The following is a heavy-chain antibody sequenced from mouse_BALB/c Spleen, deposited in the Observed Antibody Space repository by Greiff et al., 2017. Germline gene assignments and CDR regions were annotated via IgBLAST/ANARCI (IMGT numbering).Heavy chain of an antibody. CDR3: ARAPLYEAMDY. D-gene: IGHD1-1*01. Sequence: QVQLKQSGAELARPGASVKLSCKASGYTFTSYWMQWVKQRPGQGLEWIGAIYPGDGDTRYTQKFKGKATLTADKSSSTAYMQLSSLASEDSAVYYCARAPLYEAMDYWGQGTSVTVSS. CDR2: IYPGDGDT. V-gene: IGHV1-87*01. CDR1: GYTFTSYW. J-gene: IGHJ4*01.